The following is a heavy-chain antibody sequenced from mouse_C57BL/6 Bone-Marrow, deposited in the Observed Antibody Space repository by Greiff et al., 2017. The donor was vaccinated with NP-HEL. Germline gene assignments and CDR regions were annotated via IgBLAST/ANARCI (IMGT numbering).Heavy chain of an antibody. D-gene: IGHD2-10*02. J-gene: IGHJ3*01. CDR2: INPYNGGT. Sequence: EVKLQESGPVLVKPGASVKMSCKASGYTFTDYYMNWVKQSHGKSLEWIGVINPYNGGTSYNQKFKGKATLTVDKSSSTAYMELNSLTSEDSAVYYCARGGVYSMAWFAYWGQGTLVTVSA. V-gene: IGHV1-19*01. CDR1: GYTFTDYY. CDR3: ARGGVYSMAWFAY.